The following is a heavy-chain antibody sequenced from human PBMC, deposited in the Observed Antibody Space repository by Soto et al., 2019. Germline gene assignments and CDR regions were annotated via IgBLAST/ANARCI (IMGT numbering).Heavy chain of an antibody. CDR2: INHSGST. Sequence: PSETLSLTCAVYGGSFSGYYWSWIRQPPGKGLEWIGEINHSGSTNYNPSLKSRVTISVDTSKNQFSLKLSSVTAADTAVYYCARVEDCSGGSCYSKFDYWGQGTLVTV. CDR1: GGSFSGYY. V-gene: IGHV4-34*01. D-gene: IGHD2-15*01. J-gene: IGHJ4*02. CDR3: ARVEDCSGGSCYSKFDY.